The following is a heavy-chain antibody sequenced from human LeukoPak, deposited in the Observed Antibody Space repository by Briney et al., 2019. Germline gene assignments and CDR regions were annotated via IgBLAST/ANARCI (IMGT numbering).Heavy chain of an antibody. Sequence: SVKVSCKASGFTFTSSAMQWVRQARGQRLEWIGWVVVGSGNTNYAQKFQGRVTITADKSTSTAYMELSSLRSEDTAVYYCARDVVTVAFDIWGQGTMVTVSS. CDR2: VVVGSGNT. V-gene: IGHV1-58*02. CDR3: ARDVVTVAFDI. J-gene: IGHJ3*02. D-gene: IGHD2-21*02. CDR1: GFTFTSSA.